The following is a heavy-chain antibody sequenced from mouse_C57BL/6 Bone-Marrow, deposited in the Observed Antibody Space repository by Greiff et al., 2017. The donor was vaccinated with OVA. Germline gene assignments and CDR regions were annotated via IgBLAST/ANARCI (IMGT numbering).Heavy chain of an antibody. J-gene: IGHJ3*01. CDR3: ARPDGYYSWFAY. Sequence: EVKLMESGGDLVKPGGSLKLSCAASGFTFSSYGMSWVRQTPDKRLEWVATISSGGSYTYYPDSVKGRFTISRDNAKNTLYLQMSSLKSEDTAMYYCARPDGYYSWFAYWGQGTLVTVS. CDR2: ISSGGSYT. CDR1: GFTFSSYG. V-gene: IGHV5-6*01. D-gene: IGHD2-3*01.